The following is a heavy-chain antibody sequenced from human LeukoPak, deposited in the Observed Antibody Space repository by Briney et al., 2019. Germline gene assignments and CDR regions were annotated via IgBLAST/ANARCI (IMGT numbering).Heavy chain of an antibody. Sequence: DSVKGRFTISRDNSKNTLYLQMNSLRAEDTAVYYCARGTTSYYDILTGYYKGYYFDYWGQGTLVTVSS. V-gene: IGHV3-30*07. J-gene: IGHJ4*02. CDR3: ARGTTSYYDILTGYYKGYYFDY. D-gene: IGHD3-9*01.